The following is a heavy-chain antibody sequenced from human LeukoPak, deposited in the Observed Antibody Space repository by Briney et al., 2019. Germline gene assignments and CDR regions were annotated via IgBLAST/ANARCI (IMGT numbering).Heavy chain of an antibody. D-gene: IGHD3-3*01. CDR1: GGSFSSYG. CDR2: VLPIFGIT. CDR3: ARDLLPMTKAGVVND. V-gene: IGHV1-69*01. Sequence: ASVKVSCKASGGSFSSYGISWVRQAPGQGLEWMGGVLPIFGITNYAQRFQGRVTITADESRSTAYMELSSLTSDDTAVYYCARDLLPMTKAGVVNDWGQGSLVIVSA. J-gene: IGHJ4*02.